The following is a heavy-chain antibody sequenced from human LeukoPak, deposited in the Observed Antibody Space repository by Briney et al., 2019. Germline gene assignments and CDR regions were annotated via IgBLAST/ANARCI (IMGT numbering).Heavy chain of an antibody. CDR1: GFTFTRYA. CDR2: ISGRGGTA. V-gene: IGHV3-23*01. D-gene: IGHD6-13*01. J-gene: IGHJ4*02. CDR3: ARGGPGLSSSWYGGYFDY. Sequence: GGSLRLSCATSGFTFTRYAMSWVRQAPGKGLEWVASISGRGGTAYYADSVKGRLAISRDNSKNTLYLQMNSLRAEDTAVYYCARGGPGLSSSWYGGYFDYWGQGTLVTVSS.